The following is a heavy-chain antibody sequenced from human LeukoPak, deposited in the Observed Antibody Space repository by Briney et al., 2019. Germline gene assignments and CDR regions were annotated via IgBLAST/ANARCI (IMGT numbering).Heavy chain of an antibody. J-gene: IGHJ4*02. CDR1: GFTFSTYA. CDR2: ISSNGGST. Sequence: PGGSLRLSCAASGFTFSTYAMHWVRQAPGKGLEYVSAISSNGGSTYYANSVKGRFTISRDNSKNTLYLQMGSLRAEDMAVYYCARGVGDYGRRGLDYWGQGTLVTVSS. CDR3: ARGVGDYGRRGLDY. V-gene: IGHV3-64*01. D-gene: IGHD4-17*01.